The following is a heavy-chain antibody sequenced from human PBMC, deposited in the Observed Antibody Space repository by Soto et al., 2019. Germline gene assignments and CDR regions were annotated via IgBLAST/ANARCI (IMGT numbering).Heavy chain of an antibody. CDR3: ARDVTDYVLDV. J-gene: IGHJ6*02. CDR2: ISYDGRYI. Sequence: QMQLVESGGGVVQPGNSLRLSYAASGFIFSNYAMHWVRQAPGKGLEWVALISYDGRYIYYADSVKGRFAISRDNSKKTVELLMNSLRREDTAVYYCARDVTDYVLDVWGQGTTVNVSS. D-gene: IGHD3-9*01. V-gene: IGHV3-30*03. CDR1: GFIFSNYA.